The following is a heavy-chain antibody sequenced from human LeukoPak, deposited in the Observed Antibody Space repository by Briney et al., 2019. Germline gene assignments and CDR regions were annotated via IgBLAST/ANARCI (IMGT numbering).Heavy chain of an antibody. Sequence: PGGTLRLSCAFSRFTTYSHYVHSVRAAPGQGLLWVSRTTDDATTPYADSVRGRFTISRDIDKNTLYLQMNSLRAEDTGEYYCARGHLYSFDHWGQGALVTVSS. CDR3: ARGHLYSFDH. CDR2: TTDDATTP. CDR1: RFTTYSHY. V-gene: IGHV3-74*01. J-gene: IGHJ4*02. D-gene: IGHD4-11*01.